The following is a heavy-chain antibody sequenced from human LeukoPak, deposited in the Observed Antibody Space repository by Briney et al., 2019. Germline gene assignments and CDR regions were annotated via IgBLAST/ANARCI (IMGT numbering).Heavy chain of an antibody. V-gene: IGHV1-69*13. Sequence: ASVKVSCKASGGTFSSYAISWVRQAPGQGLEWMGGIIPIFGTADYAQKFQGRATITADESTSTAYMELSSLRSEDTAVYYCARPVQLPSQRDRYYYYGMDVWGQGTTVTVSS. CDR2: IIPIFGTA. CDR1: GGTFSSYA. CDR3: ARPVQLPSQRDRYYYYGMDV. J-gene: IGHJ6*02. D-gene: IGHD2-2*01.